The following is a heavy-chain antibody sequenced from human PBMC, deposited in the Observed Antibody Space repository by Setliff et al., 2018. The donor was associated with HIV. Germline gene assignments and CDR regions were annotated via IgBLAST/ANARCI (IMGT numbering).Heavy chain of an antibody. J-gene: IGHJ4*02. D-gene: IGHD1-26*01. V-gene: IGHV1-18*01. CDR2: INAYNGDT. CDR1: GHTFSDYG. Sequence: ASVKVSCKASGHTFSDYGISWMRQAPGQGFEWLGWINAYNGDTNYAPKFQGRVTMTRDKPTSTAYMKLRSLTSADTAMYYCGRDRGWDRRYFEYWGQGSLVTVSS. CDR3: GRDRGWDRRYFEY.